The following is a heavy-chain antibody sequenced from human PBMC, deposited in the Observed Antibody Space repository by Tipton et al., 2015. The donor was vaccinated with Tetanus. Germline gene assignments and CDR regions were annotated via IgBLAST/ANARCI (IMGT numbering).Heavy chain of an antibody. V-gene: IGHV4-34*01. CDR3: ARGLTSPSMGVWFDP. Sequence: TLSLTCAVYGGSFSGYTWSWIRQPPGKGLEWIGDINHSGSTNYSPSLKSRVTISVDTSKNQFSLNLNSVTAADTAIYYCARGLTSPSMGVWFDPWGQGTLVTVSS. J-gene: IGHJ5*02. CDR1: GGSFSGYT. CDR2: INHSGST. D-gene: IGHD2-2*01.